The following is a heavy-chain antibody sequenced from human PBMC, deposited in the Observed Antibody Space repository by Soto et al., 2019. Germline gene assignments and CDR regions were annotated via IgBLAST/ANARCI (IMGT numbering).Heavy chain of an antibody. D-gene: IGHD2-21*01. CDR2: MYHYGGS. V-gene: IGHV4-4*02. Sequence: QVQLQESGPGVVKPSETLFLTCTVSGASISSQTWWTWVRQPPGKGLEWIGEMYHYGGSNYNPSLKSRVAISTDTSKNQFSLSLTSVTAADTAMNYCTCCGHSYKLDNRGQGTLVSVSS. CDR3: TCCGHSYKLDN. CDR1: GASISSQTW. J-gene: IGHJ4*02.